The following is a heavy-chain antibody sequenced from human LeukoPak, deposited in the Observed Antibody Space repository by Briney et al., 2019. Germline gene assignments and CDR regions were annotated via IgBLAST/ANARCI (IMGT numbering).Heavy chain of an antibody. Sequence: LSETLSLTCTVSGGSISSYYWSWIRQPPGKGLEWIGYIYYSGSTNYNPSLKSRVTISVDTSKNQFSLKLSSVTAADTAVYYCARGRVVKGERYYFDYWGQGTLVTVSS. V-gene: IGHV4-59*01. J-gene: IGHJ4*02. CDR2: IYYSGST. D-gene: IGHD3-3*01. CDR1: GGSISSYY. CDR3: ARGRVVKGERYYFDY.